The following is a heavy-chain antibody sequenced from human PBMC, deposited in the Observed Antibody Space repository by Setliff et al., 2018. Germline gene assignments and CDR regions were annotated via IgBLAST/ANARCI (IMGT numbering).Heavy chain of an antibody. V-gene: IGHV3-7*01. J-gene: IGHJ4*02. Sequence: PGGSLRLSCVASGFTFSYYRMSWVRQAPGKGLEWVANIKQDGSEKNYVDSVKGRFTISRDNAKNSLYLQMNSLRVEDTAVYYCAHPLVPNFGYWGQGTLVTVSS. CDR3: AHPLVPNFGY. D-gene: IGHD3-16*01. CDR2: IKQDGSEK. CDR1: GFTFSYYR.